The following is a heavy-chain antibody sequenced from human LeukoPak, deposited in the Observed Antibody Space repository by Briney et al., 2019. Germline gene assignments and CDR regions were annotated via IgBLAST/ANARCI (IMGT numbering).Heavy chain of an antibody. CDR2: IIPIFGTA. J-gene: IGHJ5*02. CDR3: AREGTERDCSGGSCYSSFVWFDP. Sequence: SVKVSCKASGGTFSSYAISWVRQATGQGLEWMGGIIPIFGTANYAQKFQGRVTITADESTSTAYMELSSLRSEDTAVYYCAREGTERDCSGGSCYSSFVWFDPWGQGTLVTVSS. D-gene: IGHD2-15*01. V-gene: IGHV1-69*01. CDR1: GGTFSSYA.